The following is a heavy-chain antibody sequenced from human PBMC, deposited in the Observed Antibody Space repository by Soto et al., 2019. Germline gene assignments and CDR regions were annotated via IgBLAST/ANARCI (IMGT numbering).Heavy chain of an antibody. Sequence: QVQLVQSGAEVKKAGSSVKVSCKVSGGTFSTCPFTWVRQAPGQGLEWMGRIIPILDITDYSQKFQGRVTITADKSTSTAYMDLSSLRSEDTAVYYCAKGADSSGSDSASDIWGQGTMVTVSS. J-gene: IGHJ3*02. CDR1: GGTFSTCP. D-gene: IGHD3-22*01. CDR3: AKGADSSGSDSASDI. V-gene: IGHV1-69*02. CDR2: IIPILDIT.